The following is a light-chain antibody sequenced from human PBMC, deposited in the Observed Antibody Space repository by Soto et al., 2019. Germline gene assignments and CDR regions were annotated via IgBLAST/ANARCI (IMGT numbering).Light chain of an antibody. CDR1: SNDVGGYNY. Sequence: QSALTQPASVSGSPGQSITISCTGTSNDVGGYNYVSWYQHHPGKAPKLMIYEVVNRPSGVSNRFSGSKSGITASLTISGLQAEDEADYYCTSYTSSSPLVFGTGTKLTVL. CDR2: EVV. J-gene: IGLJ1*01. V-gene: IGLV2-14*01. CDR3: TSYTSSSPLV.